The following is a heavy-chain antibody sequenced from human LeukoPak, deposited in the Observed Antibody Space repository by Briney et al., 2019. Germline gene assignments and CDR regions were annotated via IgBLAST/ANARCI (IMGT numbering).Heavy chain of an antibody. CDR2: INIGGTNT. Sequence: GSLRLPLAASGFTLHDQYMSWIRPAPRKGLEWLSYINIGGTNTHYADSVKGRFTISRDNAKKSLYLEMNNLRAEDTAVYYCATDGAGFDTWGQGVLVTVSS. CDR1: GFTLHDQY. J-gene: IGHJ5*02. CDR3: ATDGAGFDT. V-gene: IGHV3-11*01.